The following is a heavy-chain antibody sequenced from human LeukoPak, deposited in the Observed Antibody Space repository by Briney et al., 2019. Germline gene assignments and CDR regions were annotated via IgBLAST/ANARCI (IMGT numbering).Heavy chain of an antibody. D-gene: IGHD4-23*01. CDR3: ARGGYGGNLFDY. CDR2: INPSGST. V-gene: IGHV4-34*01. J-gene: IGHJ4*02. CDR1: GGSFSGNY. Sequence: SETLSLTCAVYGGSFSGNYWSWIRQSPGKGLEWIGEINPSGSTTYNPSLKSRVTISVDTSKNQFSLNLSSVTAADTAVYYCARGGYGGNLFDYWGQGTLVTVSS.